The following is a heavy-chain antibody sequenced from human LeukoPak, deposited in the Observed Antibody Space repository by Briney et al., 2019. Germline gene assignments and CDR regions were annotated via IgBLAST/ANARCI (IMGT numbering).Heavy chain of an antibody. Sequence: SETLSLTCTVSGGSISSSSYYWGWIRQPPGKGLGWIGSIYYSGSTYYNPSLKSRVTISVDTSKNQFSLQLNSVSPEDTAVYYCARGYNGVNDYWGQGTLVTVSS. CDR3: ARGYNGVNDY. V-gene: IGHV4-39*07. CDR1: GGSISSSSYY. CDR2: IYYSGST. J-gene: IGHJ4*02. D-gene: IGHD3-10*01.